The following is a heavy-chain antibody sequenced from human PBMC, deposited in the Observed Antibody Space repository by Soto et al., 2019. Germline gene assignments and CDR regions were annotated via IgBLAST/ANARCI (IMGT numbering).Heavy chain of an antibody. V-gene: IGHV1-18*01. J-gene: IGHJ6*02. Sequence: QVQLVQSAGEVKKPGASVKVSCKASGYSFTSYGISWVRRAPGQGLEWMGWISPYNGHTQFVERFQGRVTMTTDTSAKTAYLERRNLRSDDTAQYYCARDLTIVPATHPRLENYGMDVWGQGTTVIVSS. CDR3: ARDLTIVPATHPRLENYGMDV. CDR2: ISPYNGHT. D-gene: IGHD2-2*01. CDR1: GYSFTSYG.